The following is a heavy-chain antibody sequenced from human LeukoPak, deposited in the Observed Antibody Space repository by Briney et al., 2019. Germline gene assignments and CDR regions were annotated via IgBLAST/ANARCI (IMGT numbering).Heavy chain of an antibody. D-gene: IGHD4-17*01. Sequence: PGGSLRLSCAASGFTFSIYAMSWVRQAPGKGLEWVATIGGRGGSAYYADSVKGRFTISRDESKNTLYLQMNSLRAEDTAVYYCAKPQRPTVTTLLCYWGQGTLVTVSS. V-gene: IGHV3-23*01. CDR3: AKPQRPTVTTLLCY. CDR1: GFTFSIYA. J-gene: IGHJ4*02. CDR2: IGGRGGSA.